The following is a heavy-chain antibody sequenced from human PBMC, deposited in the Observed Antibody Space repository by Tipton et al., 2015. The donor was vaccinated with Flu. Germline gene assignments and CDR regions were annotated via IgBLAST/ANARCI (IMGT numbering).Heavy chain of an antibody. D-gene: IGHD3-3*01. Sequence: TLSLTCTVSDDSISSGRYYWGWIRQPPGKGLEWIANLYYSGSTYYNPSLKSRVTISMDTSKSHFFLRLTSVTAADTAVYYCARVSPGVESWFDPWGQGTLVTVSS. CDR2: LYYSGST. J-gene: IGHJ5*02. V-gene: IGHV4-39*07. CDR1: DDSISSGRYY. CDR3: ARVSPGVESWFDP.